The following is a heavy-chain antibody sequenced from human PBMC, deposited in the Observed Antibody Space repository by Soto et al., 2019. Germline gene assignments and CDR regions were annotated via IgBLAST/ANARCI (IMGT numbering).Heavy chain of an antibody. Sequence: ASVKVSCKASGYTFTSYGISWVRQAPGQGLEWMGWISAYNGNTNYAQKLQGRVAMTTDTSTSTAYMELRSLRSDDTAVYYCARDYNEASRGTIFGVVIIEDWFDPWGQGTLVPVSS. CDR3: ARDYNEASRGTIFGVVIIEDWFDP. D-gene: IGHD3-3*01. CDR2: ISAYNGNT. CDR1: GYTFTSYG. V-gene: IGHV1-18*01. J-gene: IGHJ5*02.